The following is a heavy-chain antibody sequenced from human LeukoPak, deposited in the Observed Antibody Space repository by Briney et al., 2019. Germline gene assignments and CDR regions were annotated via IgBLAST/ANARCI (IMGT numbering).Heavy chain of an antibody. J-gene: IGHJ4*02. CDR3: IWMTTVVTHSH. CDR1: GFTFSDAW. V-gene: IGHV3-15*01. Sequence: GGSLRLSCAASGFTFSDAWMSWVRQAPGKGREWVGRIKSKGSGGTTDYGAPVKGRFTISRDDSKTTLYLQMNSLKTEDTAVYYCIWMTTVVTHSHWGQGTLVTVSS. CDR2: IKSKGSGGTT. D-gene: IGHD4-23*01.